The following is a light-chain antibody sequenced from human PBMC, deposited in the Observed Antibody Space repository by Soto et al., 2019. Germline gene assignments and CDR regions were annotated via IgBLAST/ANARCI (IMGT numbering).Light chain of an antibody. J-gene: IGLJ7*01. CDR3: AAWDDSLNGLV. Sequence: QSVLSQEPSVSGTPGQSVSMACSGGNSNIGKNSVNWYRQVPGTAPQLLIYSDTLRSFGIPDRFSASKSDTSASLAIGGLQSDDEALYFCAAWDDSLNGLVFGGGTQLTVL. V-gene: IGLV1-44*01. CDR1: NSNIGKNS. CDR2: SDT.